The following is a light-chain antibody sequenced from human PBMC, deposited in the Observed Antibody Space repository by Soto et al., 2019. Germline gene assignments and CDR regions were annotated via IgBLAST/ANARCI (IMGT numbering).Light chain of an antibody. CDR3: SSYTSDSSYV. V-gene: IGLV2-14*01. Sequence: QSVLTQPASVSGSPGNSITISCTGTSSDVGLYDYVSWYQQHPGKAPQLMIYAVSNRPSGVSNRFSASKSGNTASLFISGLQAEDEADYYCSSYTSDSSYVFGSGTKVTVL. CDR2: AVS. CDR1: SSDVGLYDY. J-gene: IGLJ1*01.